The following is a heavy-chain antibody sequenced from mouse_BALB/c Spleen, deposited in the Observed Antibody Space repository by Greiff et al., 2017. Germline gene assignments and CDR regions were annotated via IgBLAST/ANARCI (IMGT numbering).Heavy chain of an antibody. Sequence: EVKVVESGGGLVQPGGSLKLSCAASGFTFSSYGMSWVRQTPDKRLELVATINSNGGSTYYPDSVKGRFTISRDNAKNTLYLQMSSLKSEDTAMYYCAREDYYGLYWYFDVWGAGTTVTVSS. J-gene: IGHJ1*01. CDR2: INSNGGST. D-gene: IGHD1-1*01. V-gene: IGHV5-6-3*01. CDR1: GFTFSSYG. CDR3: AREDYYGLYWYFDV.